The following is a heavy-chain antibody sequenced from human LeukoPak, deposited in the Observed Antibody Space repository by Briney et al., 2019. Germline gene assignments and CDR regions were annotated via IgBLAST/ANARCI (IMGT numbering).Heavy chain of an antibody. CDR2: IYSGGST. Sequence: PGGSLRLSCAASGFTVSSNYMSWVRQAPGKGLEWVSVIYSGGSTYYADSVKGRFTISRDNSKNTLYLQMNSLRAEDTAVYYCARDVAPRPYYYMDVWGRGTTVTVSS. J-gene: IGHJ6*03. CDR1: GFTVSSNY. D-gene: IGHD6-6*01. V-gene: IGHV3-66*01. CDR3: ARDVAPRPYYYMDV.